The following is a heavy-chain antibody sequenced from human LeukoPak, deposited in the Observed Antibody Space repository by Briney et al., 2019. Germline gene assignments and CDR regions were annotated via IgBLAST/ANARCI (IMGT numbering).Heavy chain of an antibody. J-gene: IGHJ4*02. Sequence: SVKVSCKASGGIFSSYAISWVRQAPGQGLEWMGGITPIFGTANYAQKFQGRVTITADESTSTVYMELSSLRSEDTAIYYCARGWLAETTVVTPYNYWGQGTLVNVSS. D-gene: IGHD4-23*01. V-gene: IGHV1-69*13. CDR1: GGIFSSYA. CDR3: ARGWLAETTVVTPYNY. CDR2: ITPIFGTA.